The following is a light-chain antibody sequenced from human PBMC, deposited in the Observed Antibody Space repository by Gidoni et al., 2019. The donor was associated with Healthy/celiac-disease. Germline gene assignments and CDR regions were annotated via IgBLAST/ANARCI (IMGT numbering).Light chain of an antibody. CDR2: LGS. Sequence: DIVMTQTPLSLPVTPGEPASISCRSSQSLLHSNGYNYLDWYLQKPGQSPQLLIYLGSNRASGVPDRFSGSGSGTDFTLKISRVDAEDVGVYYCRQALQTLCSFGQGTKLEIK. V-gene: IGKV2-28*01. J-gene: IGKJ2*04. CDR1: QSLLHSNGYNY. CDR3: RQALQTLCS.